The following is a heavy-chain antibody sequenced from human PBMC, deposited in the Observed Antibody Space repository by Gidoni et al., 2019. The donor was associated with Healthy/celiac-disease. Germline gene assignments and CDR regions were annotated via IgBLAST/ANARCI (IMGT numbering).Heavy chain of an antibody. CDR1: GYSFTSYW. D-gene: IGHD3-22*01. J-gene: IGHJ3*02. CDR3: ARQIPINYYDSSGYHLLFDHYDAFDI. V-gene: IGHV5-51*01. Sequence: EVQLVQSGAEVKKPGESRKISCKGSGYSFTSYWIGWVRQMPGKGLAGMGIIYPGDSDTRYSPSFQGQVTISADKSISTAYLQWSSLKASDTAMYYCARQIPINYYDSSGYHLLFDHYDAFDIWGQGTMVTVSS. CDR2: IYPGDSDT.